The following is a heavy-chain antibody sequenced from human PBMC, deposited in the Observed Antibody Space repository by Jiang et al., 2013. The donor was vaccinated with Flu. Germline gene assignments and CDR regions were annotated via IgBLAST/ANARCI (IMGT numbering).Heavy chain of an antibody. V-gene: IGHV4-31*02. J-gene: IGHJ4*02. D-gene: IGHD6-19*01. Sequence: KGLEWIGYIYYSGSTYYNPSLKSRVTISVDTSKNQFSLKLSSVTAADTAVYYCARDGLEGPMGYWGQGTLVTVSS. CDR3: ARDGLEGPMGY. CDR2: IYYSGST.